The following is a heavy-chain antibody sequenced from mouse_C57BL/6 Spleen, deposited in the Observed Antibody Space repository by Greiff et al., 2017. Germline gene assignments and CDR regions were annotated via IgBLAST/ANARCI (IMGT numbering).Heavy chain of an antibody. CDR3: AREYDDGYYAMDS. CDR1: GYTFTSYT. V-gene: IGHV1-4*01. D-gene: IGHD2-14*01. Sequence: VQLQESGAELARPGASVKMSCKASGYTFTSYTMHWVKQRPGQGLEWIGYINPSSGYTKYNQKFKDKATLTADKSSSPAYMQLSSLTSEDSAVYYCAREYDDGYYAMDSTGQKDSVSAS. J-gene: IGHJ4*01. CDR2: INPSSGYT.